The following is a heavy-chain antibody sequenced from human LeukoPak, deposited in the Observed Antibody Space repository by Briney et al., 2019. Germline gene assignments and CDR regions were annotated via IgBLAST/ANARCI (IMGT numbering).Heavy chain of an antibody. V-gene: IGHV1-69*04. CDR2: IIPILGIA. Sequence: GASVKVSCKASGGTFSSYAISWVRQAPGQGLEWMGRIIPILGIANYAQKFQGRVTITADESTSTAYMELSSLRSEDTAVYYCARDREVIVGATRISAYYGMDVWGQGTTVTVSS. CDR1: GGTFSSYA. CDR3: ARDREVIVGATRISAYYGMDV. J-gene: IGHJ6*02. D-gene: IGHD1-26*01.